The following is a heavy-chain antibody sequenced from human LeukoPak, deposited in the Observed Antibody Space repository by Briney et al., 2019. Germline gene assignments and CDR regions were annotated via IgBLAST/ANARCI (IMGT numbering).Heavy chain of an antibody. Sequence: QSGGSLRLSCAASGFTFSSYGMHWVRQAPGKGREGGAVISYDGSNKYYADSVKGRFTISRDNSKNTLYLQMNSLRAEDTAVYYCARVSDSTGYYFYYYYIDVWGKGTTVTVSS. D-gene: IGHD3-22*01. CDR2: ISYDGSNK. J-gene: IGHJ6*03. CDR3: ARVSDSTGYYFYYYYIDV. V-gene: IGHV3-30*03. CDR1: GFTFSSYG.